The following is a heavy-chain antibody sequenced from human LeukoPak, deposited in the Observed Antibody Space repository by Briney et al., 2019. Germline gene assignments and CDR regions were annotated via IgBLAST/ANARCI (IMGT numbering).Heavy chain of an antibody. Sequence: PGGSLRLSCVASKFTLSSYWMSWVRQAPGKGLEWVANIKRDGSEEYYVDSVKGRFTISRDNAKNSLYLQMNSLRAEDTAVYYCARDPYSHLFGTFYNWGQGTMVTVSS. CDR2: IKRDGSEE. CDR1: KFTLSSYW. J-gene: IGHJ3*02. D-gene: IGHD3-10*01. V-gene: IGHV3-7*04. CDR3: ARDPYSHLFGTFYN.